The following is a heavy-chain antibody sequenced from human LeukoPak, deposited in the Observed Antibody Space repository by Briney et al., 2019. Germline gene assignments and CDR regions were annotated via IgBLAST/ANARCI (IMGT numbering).Heavy chain of an antibody. D-gene: IGHD1-26*01. J-gene: IGHJ4*02. Sequence: SETLSLTCTVSGGSISSSSYYWGWIRQPPGKGLEWIGSIYYSGSTCYNPSLKSRVTISVDTSKNQFSLKLSSVTAADTAVYYCARSRFEWELDAFDYWGQGTLVTVSS. CDR3: ARSRFEWELDAFDY. CDR1: GGSISSSSYY. V-gene: IGHV4-39*07. CDR2: IYYSGST.